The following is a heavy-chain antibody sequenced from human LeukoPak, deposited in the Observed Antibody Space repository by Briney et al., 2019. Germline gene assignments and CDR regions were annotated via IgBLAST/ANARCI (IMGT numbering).Heavy chain of an antibody. Sequence: SVKVSCKASGGTFSSYAISWVRQAPGQGLEWMGGIIPIFGTANYAQKFQGRVTITADESTSTAYMELSSLRSEDTAVYYCARDPALMGYCKTITCPVSYGMDVWGQGTTVTVS. CDR2: IIPIFGTA. V-gene: IGHV1-69*01. D-gene: IGHD2-15*01. CDR1: GGTFSSYA. CDR3: ARDPALMGYCKTITCPVSYGMDV. J-gene: IGHJ6*02.